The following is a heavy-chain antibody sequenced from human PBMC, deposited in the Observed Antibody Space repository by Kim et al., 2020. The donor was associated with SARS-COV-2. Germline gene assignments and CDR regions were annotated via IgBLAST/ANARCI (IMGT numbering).Heavy chain of an antibody. V-gene: IGHV1-18*01. D-gene: IGHD6-19*01. CDR1: GYTFTSYG. Sequence: ASVKVSCKASGYTFTSYGISWVRQAPGQGLEWMGWISAYNGNTNYAQNRQGRVTMTTDTSTSTAYMELRSLRSDDTAVYYCARDIQWLVPLDYWGQGTLVTVSS. J-gene: IGHJ4*02. CDR2: ISAYNGNT. CDR3: ARDIQWLVPLDY.